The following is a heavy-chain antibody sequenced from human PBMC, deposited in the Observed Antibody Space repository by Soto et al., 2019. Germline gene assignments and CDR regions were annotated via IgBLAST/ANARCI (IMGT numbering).Heavy chain of an antibody. CDR3: ARVPSPFDFYYAMDV. CDR2: IFSSGTT. D-gene: IGHD3-16*01. Sequence: PSETLSLTCTVSGGSISGYYWSWIRQPPGKGLEWIGYIFSSGTTYYNPSLKSRLTMSLDTSQNQFSLKLNSVTAADTAVYFCARVPSPFDFYYAMDVWGQGTTVTVSS. CDR1: GGSISGYY. J-gene: IGHJ6*02. V-gene: IGHV4-4*09.